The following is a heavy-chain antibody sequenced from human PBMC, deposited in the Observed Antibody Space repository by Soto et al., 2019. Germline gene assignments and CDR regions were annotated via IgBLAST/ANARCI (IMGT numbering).Heavy chain of an antibody. Sequence: QIALKESGPTLVKPTQTLTLTCTFSGFSITGNGEGVGWISQPPGKALEWLALIYWADDKRYSPSLRNRLTNTLDNSKDQVILTMTDMGPADTATYYCAHGYVQLLATFHYLDSWGQGTQVTVSS. CDR2: IYWADDK. CDR3: AHGYVQLLATFHYLDS. V-gene: IGHV2-5*02. J-gene: IGHJ4*02. CDR1: GFSITGNGEG. D-gene: IGHD2-2*01.